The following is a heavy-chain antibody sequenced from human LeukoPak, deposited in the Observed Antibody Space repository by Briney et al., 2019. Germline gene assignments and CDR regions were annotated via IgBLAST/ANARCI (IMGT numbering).Heavy chain of an antibody. D-gene: IGHD3-22*01. J-gene: IGHJ4*02. CDR2: IIPIFGTA. V-gene: IGHV1-69*01. CDR3: ARDSLYYDSSGYYMGVVGYYFDY. Sequence: SVKVSCKASGGTFSSYAISWVRQAPGQGLEWMGGIIPIFGTADYAQKFQGRVTITADESTSTAYMELSSLRSEDTAVYYCARDSLYYDSSGYYMGVVGYYFDYWGQGTLVTVSS. CDR1: GGTFSSYA.